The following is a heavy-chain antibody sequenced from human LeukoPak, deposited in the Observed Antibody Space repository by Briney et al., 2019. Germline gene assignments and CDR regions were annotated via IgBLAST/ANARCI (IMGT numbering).Heavy chain of an antibody. V-gene: IGHV4-30-2*01. Sequence: SETLSLTCTVSGGSISSGGYYWSWIRQPPGKGLEWIGYIYHSGSTYYNPSLKSRVTISVDRSKNQFSLKLSSVTAADTAVYYCARRLRGDYFDYWGQGTLVTVSS. CDR1: GGSISSGGYY. D-gene: IGHD5-12*01. J-gene: IGHJ4*02. CDR2: IYHSGST. CDR3: ARRLRGDYFDY.